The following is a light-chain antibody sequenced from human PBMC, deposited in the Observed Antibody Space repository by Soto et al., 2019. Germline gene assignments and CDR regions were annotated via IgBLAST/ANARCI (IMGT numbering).Light chain of an antibody. CDR3: QQYNNWPRT. Sequence: EIVLTQSPATLSLSPGERATLSCGASQSVRSSYLAWYQQKPGLAPRLLIYATSSRATGIPDRFSGGGSGTDFTLTISSLQSEDFAVYYCQQYNNWPRTFGQGTKVDIK. CDR1: QSVRSSY. V-gene: IGKV3D-20*01. J-gene: IGKJ1*01. CDR2: ATS.